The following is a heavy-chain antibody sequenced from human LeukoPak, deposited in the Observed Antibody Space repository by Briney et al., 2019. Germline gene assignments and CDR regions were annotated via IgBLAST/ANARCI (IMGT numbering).Heavy chain of an antibody. CDR2: ISGDNGNT. CDR3: ARSVEGYCSGGSCYYYYYYMDV. D-gene: IGHD2-15*01. V-gene: IGHV1-18*01. J-gene: IGHJ6*03. CDR1: GYMFNTYG. Sequence: GASVKVSCRASGYMFNTYGISWVRQAPGQGLEWGGHISGDNGNTTYAQSLQGRVTMTRDTSTSTASMELRGLRFADTAVYYCARSVEGYCSGGSCYYYYYYMDVWGKGTTVTVSS.